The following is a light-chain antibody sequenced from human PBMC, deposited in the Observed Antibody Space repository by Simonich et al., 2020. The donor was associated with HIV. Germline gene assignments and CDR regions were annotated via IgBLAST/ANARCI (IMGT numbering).Light chain of an antibody. CDR1: QDISNY. CDR3: QQYDNLPLT. V-gene: IGKV1-33*01. J-gene: IGKJ4*01. Sequence: IQMTQSPSSLSASVGKRVTITCQAMQDISNYLNLSQQKPGKDPKLLIYDESNLETGVPSRFSGSGSGTDFTFTISSLQPEDIATYYCQQYDNLPLTFGGGTKVEIK. CDR2: DES.